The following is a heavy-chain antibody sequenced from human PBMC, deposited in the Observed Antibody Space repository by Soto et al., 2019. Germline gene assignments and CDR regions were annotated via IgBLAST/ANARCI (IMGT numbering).Heavy chain of an antibody. D-gene: IGHD6-13*01. V-gene: IGHV4-39*07. CDR3: ARAAIAAAGENWFDP. Sequence: SEALSLTCTVSGGSISSSRYYWGWIRQPPGKGLEWIGNIYYSGSTNYNPSLKSRVTISVDTSKNQFSLKLSSVTAADTAVYYCARAAIAAAGENWFDPWGQGTLVTVSS. CDR1: GGSISSSRYY. CDR2: IYYSGST. J-gene: IGHJ5*02.